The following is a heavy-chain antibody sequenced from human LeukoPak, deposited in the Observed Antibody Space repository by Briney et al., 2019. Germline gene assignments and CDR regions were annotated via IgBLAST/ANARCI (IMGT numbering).Heavy chain of an antibody. J-gene: IGHJ4*02. Sequence: PSETLSLTCTVSGGSISSYYRSWIRQPPGKGLEWIAYSYYSGSTNYNPSLKSRVTISVDTSKNQFSLKLSSVTAADTAVYYCARGYYDSSGYYYFDYWGQGTLVTVSS. V-gene: IGHV4-59*01. CDR1: GGSISSYY. CDR3: ARGYYDSSGYYYFDY. CDR2: SYYSGST. D-gene: IGHD3-22*01.